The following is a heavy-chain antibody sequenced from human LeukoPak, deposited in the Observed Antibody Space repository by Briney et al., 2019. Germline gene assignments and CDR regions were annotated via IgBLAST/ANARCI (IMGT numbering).Heavy chain of an antibody. CDR2: IYYSGST. V-gene: IGHV4-31*03. CDR1: GGSISSGGYY. J-gene: IGHJ5*02. CDR3: ARDTVDSSGPNVWFDP. D-gene: IGHD3-22*01. Sequence: SQTLSLTCTVSGGSISSGGYYWSWIRQHPGKGREWIGYIYYSGSTYYNPSLKSRVTISVDTSKNQFSLKQSSVTAADTAVYYCARDTVDSSGPNVWFDPWGQGTLVTVSS.